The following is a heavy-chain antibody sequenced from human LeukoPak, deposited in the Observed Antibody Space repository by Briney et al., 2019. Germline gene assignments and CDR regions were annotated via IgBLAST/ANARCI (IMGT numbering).Heavy chain of an antibody. J-gene: IGHJ4*02. V-gene: IGHV3-9*01. CDR1: GFTFDDYA. CDR2: ISWNSGSI. Sequence: GGSLRLSCAASGFTFDDYAMHWVRQAPGKGLEWVSGISWNSGSIGYADSVKGRFTISRDNAKNSLYLQMNSLRAEDTAVYYCASFETVAAKPFDYWGQGTLVTVSS. CDR3: ASFETVAAKPFDY. D-gene: IGHD6-19*01.